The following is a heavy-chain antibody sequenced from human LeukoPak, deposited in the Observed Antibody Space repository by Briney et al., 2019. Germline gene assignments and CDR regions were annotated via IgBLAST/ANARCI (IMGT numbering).Heavy chain of an antibody. J-gene: IGHJ4*02. D-gene: IGHD5-18*01. Sequence: GGSLRLSCAASGFTFSSYAMSWVRQAPGKGLEWVSAISGSGGSTYYADSVKGRFTIPRDNSKNTLYLQMNSLRAEDTAVYYCAPRGYSYGYGYWGQGTLVTVSS. CDR3: APRGYSYGYGY. CDR2: ISGSGGST. V-gene: IGHV3-23*01. CDR1: GFTFSSYA.